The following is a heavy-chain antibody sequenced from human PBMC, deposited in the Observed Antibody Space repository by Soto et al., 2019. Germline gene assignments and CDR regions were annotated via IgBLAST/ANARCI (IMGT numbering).Heavy chain of an antibody. CDR1: GDSVSSNSAA. D-gene: IGHD1-1*01. J-gene: IGHJ6*02. CDR3: ARVGPRYKQNYYYGMDV. Sequence: SQTLSLTCAISGDSVSSNSAAWNWIRQSPSRGLEWLGRTYYRSKWYNDYAVSVESRITINPDTSKNQFSLQLNSVNPEDTAVYYCARVGPRYKQNYYYGMDVWGQGTTVTVSS. V-gene: IGHV6-1*01. CDR2: TYYRSKWYN.